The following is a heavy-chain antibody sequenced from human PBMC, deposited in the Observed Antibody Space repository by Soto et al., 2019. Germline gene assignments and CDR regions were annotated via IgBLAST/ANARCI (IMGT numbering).Heavy chain of an antibody. CDR3: AHRVLRTVFGLVTTTAIYFDF. CDR1: GFSLTTSGVG. CDR2: IYWDDDK. Sequence: QITLNEYGPTQVKPRQTLTLTCTCSGFSLTTSGVGVGWIRQSPGKAPEWLALIYWDDDKRYSPSLKSRLTITKDTSQIPVVLRLADLDPADTATSYCAHRVLRTVFGLVTTTAIYFDFWGQGTPVAGSS. V-gene: IGHV2-5*02. J-gene: IGHJ4*02. D-gene: IGHD3-3*01.